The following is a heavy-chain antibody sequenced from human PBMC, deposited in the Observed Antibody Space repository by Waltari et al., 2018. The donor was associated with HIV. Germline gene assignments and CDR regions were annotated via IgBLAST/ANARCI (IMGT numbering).Heavy chain of an antibody. Sequence: QLQLQESGPGLVKPSETLSLTCTVSGDSISSSSYYWGWLRQPPGKGLEWIGIIYYDGTTFYNPSLRSRVAISADTSKNQFSLNLSSVTAADTAFYYCARQKTLPPRRGVWFDPWGQGTLVTVSS. J-gene: IGHJ5*02. V-gene: IGHV4-39*01. D-gene: IGHD3-10*01. CDR1: GDSISSSSYY. CDR3: ARQKTLPPRRGVWFDP. CDR2: IYYDGTT.